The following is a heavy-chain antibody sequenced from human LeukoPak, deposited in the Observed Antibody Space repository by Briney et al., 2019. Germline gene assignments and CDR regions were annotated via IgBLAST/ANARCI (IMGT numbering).Heavy chain of an antibody. V-gene: IGHV3-23*01. Sequence: GGSLRLSCAASGFTFSSYAMSWARQAPGKGLEWVSAISGSGGSTYYADSVKGRFTISRDNSKNTLYLQMNSLRAEDTAVYYCAKDIGATIWFDPWGQGTLVTVSS. CDR3: AKDIGATIWFDP. D-gene: IGHD5-12*01. CDR2: ISGSGGST. CDR1: GFTFSSYA. J-gene: IGHJ5*02.